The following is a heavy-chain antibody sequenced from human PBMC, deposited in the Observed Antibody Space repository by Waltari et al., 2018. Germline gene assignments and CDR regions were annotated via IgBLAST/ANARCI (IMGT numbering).Heavy chain of an antibody. D-gene: IGHD2-8*02. CDR1: VFSFRNNW. J-gene: IGHJ4*02. CDR2: IDPGGRTI. CDR3: ARDLVGKDDF. V-gene: IGHV3-74*01. Sequence: EVQLVTSGGGLVRPGASLRLFCAASVFSFRNNWMHWVPQAPGKGRVWVARIDPGGRTINHADAVRGRFTISRDDAKDTLYLQMDSLRPEDTAVYHCARDLVGKDDFWGQGTLVIVSS.